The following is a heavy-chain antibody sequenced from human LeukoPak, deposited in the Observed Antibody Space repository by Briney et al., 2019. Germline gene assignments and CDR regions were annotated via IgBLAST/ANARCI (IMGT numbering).Heavy chain of an antibody. CDR1: GFTFSSCA. Sequence: GGSLRLSRAASGFTFSSCAMSWVRQAPGKGLEWVSAISGSGGSTYYADSVKGRFTISRDNSKNTLYLQMNSLRAEDTAVYYCAKAGRNIVVVPAATVFDYWGQGTLVTVSS. CDR3: AKAGRNIVVVPAATVFDY. V-gene: IGHV3-23*01. D-gene: IGHD2-2*01. J-gene: IGHJ4*02. CDR2: ISGSGGST.